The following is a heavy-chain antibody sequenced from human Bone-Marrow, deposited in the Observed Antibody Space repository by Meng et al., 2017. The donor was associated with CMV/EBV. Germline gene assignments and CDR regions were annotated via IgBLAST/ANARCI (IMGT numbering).Heavy chain of an antibody. CDR3: ARDKIVVVVAATPYFDY. Sequence: GSLRLSCAASGFTFSSYAMHWVRQAPGKGLEWVAVISYDGSNKYYADSVKGRFTISRDNSKNTLYLQMNSLRAEDMAVYYCARDKIVVVVAATPYFDYWGQGTLVTVSS. CDR2: ISYDGSNK. V-gene: IGHV3-30-3*01. D-gene: IGHD2-15*01. J-gene: IGHJ4*02. CDR1: GFTFSSYA.